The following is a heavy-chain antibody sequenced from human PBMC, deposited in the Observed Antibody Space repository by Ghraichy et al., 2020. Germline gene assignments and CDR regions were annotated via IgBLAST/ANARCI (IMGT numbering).Heavy chain of an antibody. CDR1: GFTFSSYS. CDR2: ISSSSSYI. J-gene: IGHJ6*02. D-gene: IGHD3-9*01. CDR3: ARDRPDYDILTGYSLGMDV. Sequence: GGSLRLSCAASGFTFSSYSMNWVRQAPGKGLEWVSSISSSSSYIYYADSVKGRFTISRDNAKNSLYLQMNSLRAEDTAVYYCARDRPDYDILTGYSLGMDVWGQGTTVTVSS. V-gene: IGHV3-21*01.